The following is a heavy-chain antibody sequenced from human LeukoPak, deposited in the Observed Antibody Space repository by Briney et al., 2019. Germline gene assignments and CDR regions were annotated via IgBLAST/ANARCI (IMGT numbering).Heavy chain of an antibody. Sequence: ASVKVSCKASGYTFTNYGISWKRQAPGQGLEWMGWISTYNGNANYAQKLQGRVTMTTDTSTSTAYMELRSLRSDDTAVYYCARAYPTPYSGSYPDYWGQGTLVTVSS. V-gene: IGHV1-18*01. CDR1: GYTFTNYG. CDR3: ARAYPTPYSGSYPDY. CDR2: ISTYNGNA. J-gene: IGHJ4*02. D-gene: IGHD1-26*01.